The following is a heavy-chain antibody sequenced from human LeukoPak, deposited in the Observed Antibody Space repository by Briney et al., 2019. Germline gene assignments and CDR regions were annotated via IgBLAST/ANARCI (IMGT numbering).Heavy chain of an antibody. CDR3: ARDLYYYDRSGYYYDSGDY. CDR2: INPSGGGT. V-gene: IGHV1-46*01. D-gene: IGHD3-22*01. J-gene: IGHJ4*02. Sequence: ASVKVSCKASGYTFTSYYMHWVRQAPGQGLEWMGLINPSGGGTTYAQKFQGRVTMTRDTSTSTVYMDLSSLRSEDTAVYYCARDLYYYDRSGYYYDSGDYWGQGPLLTVSS. CDR1: GYTFTSYY.